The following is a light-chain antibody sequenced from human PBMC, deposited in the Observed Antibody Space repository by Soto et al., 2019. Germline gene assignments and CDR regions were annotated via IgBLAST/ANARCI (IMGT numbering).Light chain of an antibody. CDR1: QSVSSY. J-gene: IGKJ4*01. CDR2: DAS. CDR3: QQRSNWPT. Sequence: EIVLTQSPATLSLSPGERATLSCRASQSVSSYLAWYQQKPGQAPRLLIYDASNRATGIPARFSGSGSGTDFTLTISSREPEDFAVYYCQQRSNWPTFGGGNKVEIK. V-gene: IGKV3-11*01.